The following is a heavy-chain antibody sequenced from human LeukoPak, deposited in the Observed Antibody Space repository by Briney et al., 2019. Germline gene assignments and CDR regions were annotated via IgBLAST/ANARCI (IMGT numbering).Heavy chain of an antibody. CDR3: ATDGTGRHESV. CDR2: IYYTEST. J-gene: IGHJ4*02. Sequence: SETLSLTCTVSGGSISSNYWSWIRQPPGEGLEWIGNIYYTESTKYNPSLKSRVTISVDRSKNQFSLELNSVTAADTAIYYCATDGTGRHESVWGQGALVTVSS. CDR1: GGSISSNY. D-gene: IGHD1-7*01. V-gene: IGHV4-59*01.